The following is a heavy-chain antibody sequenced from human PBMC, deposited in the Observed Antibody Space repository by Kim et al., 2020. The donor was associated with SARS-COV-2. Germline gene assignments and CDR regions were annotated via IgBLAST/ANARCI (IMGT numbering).Heavy chain of an antibody. CDR2: IYSGGST. Sequence: GGSLRLSCAASGFTVSSNYMSWVRQAPGKGLEWVSVIYSGGSTYYADSVKGRFTISRDNSKNTLYLQMNSLRAEDTAVYYCARDRSGIAAAGDDAFDIWGQGTMVTVSS. J-gene: IGHJ3*02. V-gene: IGHV3-53*01. CDR3: ARDRSGIAAAGDDAFDI. D-gene: IGHD6-13*01. CDR1: GFTVSSNY.